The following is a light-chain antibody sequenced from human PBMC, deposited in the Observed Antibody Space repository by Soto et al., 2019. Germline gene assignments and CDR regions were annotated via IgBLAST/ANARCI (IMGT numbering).Light chain of an antibody. CDR1: QSVSSSY. V-gene: IGKV3-20*01. CDR2: GAS. CDR3: QQYGSSPFT. J-gene: IGKJ3*01. Sequence: EIVLTQSPGTLSFSPGERATLSCRASQSVSSSYLAWYQQKPGQAPRLLIYGASSRATGIPDRFSGSGSGTGFTLTISRLEPEDFAVYYCQQYGSSPFTFGPGTKVDIK.